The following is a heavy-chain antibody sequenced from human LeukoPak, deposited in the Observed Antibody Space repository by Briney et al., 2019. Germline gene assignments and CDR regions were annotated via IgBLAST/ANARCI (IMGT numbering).Heavy chain of an antibody. CDR2: ISTGSTNT. J-gene: IGHJ4*02. CDR3: ARGGYCSSTSCYVDSFDY. V-gene: IGHV3-48*01. D-gene: IGHD2-2*01. CDR1: GFTLSSFT. Sequence: GGSLRLSCAASGFTLSSFTMNWVRQAPGKGLEWVSYISTGSTNTYYADSVKGRFTISRDNAKNSLYLQMNSLRGEDTALYYCARGGYCSSTSCYVDSFDYWGQGTLVTVSS.